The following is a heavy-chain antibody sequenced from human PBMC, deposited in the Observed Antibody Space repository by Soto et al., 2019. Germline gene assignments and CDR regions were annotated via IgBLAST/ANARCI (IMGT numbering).Heavy chain of an antibody. V-gene: IGHV6-1*01. CDR2: TYYRSKWYN. Sequence: QVQLQQSGPGLVKPSQTLSLTCAISGDSVSSNSAAWNWIRQSPSRGLEWLGRTYYRSKWYNDYAVSGTSRXXIXPXXSKNQFSLQLNSVSPEDTAVYYCARGGRMGSGVDYWGQGTLVTVSS. CDR3: ARGGRMGSGVDY. D-gene: IGHD2-15*01. J-gene: IGHJ4*02. CDR1: GDSVSSNSAA.